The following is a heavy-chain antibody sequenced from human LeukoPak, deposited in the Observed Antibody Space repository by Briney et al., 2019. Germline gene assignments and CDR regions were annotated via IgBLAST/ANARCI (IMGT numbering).Heavy chain of an antibody. CDR1: EFTFSNAW. V-gene: IGHV3-15*01. CDR3: TTDPTHYDFWSGYYENWFDP. J-gene: IGHJ5*02. CDR2: IKSKTDGGTT. Sequence: PGGSLRLSCAASEFTFSNAWMSWVRQAPGKGLEWVGRIKSKTDGGTTDYAAPVKGRFTISRDDSKNTLYLQMNSLKTEDTAVYYCTTDPTHYDFWSGYYENWFDPWGQGTLVTVSS. D-gene: IGHD3-3*01.